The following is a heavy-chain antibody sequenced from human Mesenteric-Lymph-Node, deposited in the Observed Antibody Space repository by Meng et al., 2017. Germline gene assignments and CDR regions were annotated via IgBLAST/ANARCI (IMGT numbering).Heavy chain of an antibody. J-gene: IGHJ4*02. CDR2: INPNSGGT. CDR3: AKGVPGYNHYFDY. Sequence: ASVKVSCKASGYTFTGYYMHWVRQAPGQGLEWMGRINPNSGGTNYAQKFQGRVTMTRDTSISTAYMELSRLRSDDTAVYYCAKGVPGYNHYFDYWGQGTLVTVSS. CDR1: GYTFTGYY. D-gene: IGHD5-24*01. V-gene: IGHV1-2*06.